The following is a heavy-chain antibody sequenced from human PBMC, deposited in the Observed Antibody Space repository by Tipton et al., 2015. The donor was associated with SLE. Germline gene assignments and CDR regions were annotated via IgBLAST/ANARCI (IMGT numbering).Heavy chain of an antibody. CDR2: IDYTGNN. D-gene: IGHD6-6*01. V-gene: IGHV4-39*01. J-gene: IGHJ2*01. CDR3: ARVDSSSPYWYFDL. CDR1: HGSINSNTYY. Sequence: TLSLTCSVSHGSINSNTYYWAWIRQPPGTGLEWIGTIDYTGNNQYYQSSLKGRVTIAVDASRNQFSLRLSSVTAADTAVYYCARVDSSSPYWYFDLWGRGTLVTVSS.